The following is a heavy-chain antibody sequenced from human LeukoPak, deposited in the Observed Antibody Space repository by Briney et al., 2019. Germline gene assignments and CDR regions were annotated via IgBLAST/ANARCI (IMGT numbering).Heavy chain of an antibody. CDR1: GGSFSGYY. J-gene: IGHJ4*02. CDR2: INHSGST. V-gene: IGHV4-34*01. Sequence: SSETLSLTCAVYGGSFSGYYWSWIRQPPGKGLEWIGEINHSGSTYYNPSLKSRVTISVDTSKNQFSLKLSSVTAADTAVYYCARRGPAYCGGDCYGSANYFDYWGQGTLVTVSS. D-gene: IGHD2-21*02. CDR3: ARRGPAYCGGDCYGSANYFDY.